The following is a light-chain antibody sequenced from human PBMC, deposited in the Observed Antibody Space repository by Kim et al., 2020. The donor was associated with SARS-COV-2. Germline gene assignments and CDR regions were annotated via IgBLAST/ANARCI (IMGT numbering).Light chain of an antibody. CDR2: RNN. J-gene: IGLJ3*02. CDR3: SAWDNSLSVWV. CDR1: SNNVGNQG. V-gene: IGLV10-54*01. Sequence: QAGLTQPPSVSKGLRQTATLTCTGNSNNVGNQGAAWLQQHQGHPPKLLSYRNNNRPSGISERLSASRSGNTASLTITGLQPEYEADYYCSAWDNSLSVWVFGGGTQLTVL.